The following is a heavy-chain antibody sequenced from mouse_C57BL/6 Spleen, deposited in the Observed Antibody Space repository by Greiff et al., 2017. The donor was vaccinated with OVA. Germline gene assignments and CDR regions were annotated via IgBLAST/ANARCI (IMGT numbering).Heavy chain of an antibody. CDR1: GYTFTSYG. D-gene: IGHD2-2*01. V-gene: IGHV1-81*01. CDR3: ARRDGYDAYFDY. CDR2: IYPRSGNT. J-gene: IGHJ2*01. Sequence: VQLQQSGAELVRPGASVKLSCKASGYTFTSYGISWVKQRTGQGLEWIGEIYPRSGNTYYNEKFKGKATLTADKSSSTAYMELRSLTSEDSAVYFCARRDGYDAYFDYWGQGTTLTVSS.